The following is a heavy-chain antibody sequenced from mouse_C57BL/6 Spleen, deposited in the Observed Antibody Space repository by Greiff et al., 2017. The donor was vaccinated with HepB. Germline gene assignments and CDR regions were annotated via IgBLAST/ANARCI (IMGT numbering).Heavy chain of an antibody. Sequence: VQLQQPGTELVKPGASVKLSCKASGYTLTSYWMHWVKQRPGQGLEWIGNINPSNGGTNYNEKFKSKATLTVDKSSSTAYMQLSSLTSEDSAVYYCARSEGLRRKDPPWFAYWGQGTLVTVSA. CDR3: ARSEGLRRKDPPWFAY. J-gene: IGHJ3*01. D-gene: IGHD2-2*01. CDR2: INPSNGGT. CDR1: GYTLTSYW. V-gene: IGHV1-53*01.